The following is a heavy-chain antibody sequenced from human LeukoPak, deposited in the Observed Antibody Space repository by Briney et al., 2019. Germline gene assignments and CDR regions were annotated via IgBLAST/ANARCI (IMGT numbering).Heavy chain of an antibody. Sequence: GGSLRLSCAASGFTFDDYAMHWVRQAPGKGLEWVSGISWNSGSIGYADSVKGRFTISRDNAKNSLYLQMNSLRAEDMALYYCAEAHCSSTSCSNWFDPWGQGTLATVSS. CDR1: GFTFDDYA. D-gene: IGHD2-2*01. V-gene: IGHV3-9*03. J-gene: IGHJ5*02. CDR3: AEAHCSSTSCSNWFDP. CDR2: ISWNSGSI.